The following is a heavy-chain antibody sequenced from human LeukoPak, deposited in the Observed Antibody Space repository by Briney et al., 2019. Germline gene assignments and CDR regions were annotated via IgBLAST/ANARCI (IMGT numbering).Heavy chain of an antibody. CDR2: INEDGSTT. V-gene: IGHV3-74*01. D-gene: IGHD1-26*01. CDR3: VRDLGGRSGH. Sequence: GGSLRLSYAASGFTFSSNWMHWVRQAPGKGLVWVSRINEDGSTTNYADSVKGRSTIFRDNAKNTLYLQMNSLRAEDTAVYYCVRDLGGRSGHWGQGTLVTVSS. CDR1: GFTFSSNW. J-gene: IGHJ4*02.